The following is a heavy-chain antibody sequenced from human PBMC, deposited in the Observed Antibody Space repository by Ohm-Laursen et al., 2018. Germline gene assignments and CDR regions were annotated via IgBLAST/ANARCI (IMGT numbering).Heavy chain of an antibody. CDR1: GFTFSSYE. V-gene: IGHV3-48*03. CDR3: AKGAYYYDSSGYYPLRAAFDI. D-gene: IGHD3-22*01. J-gene: IGHJ3*02. CDR2: IGSSGSTI. Sequence: SLRLSCAASGFTFSSYEMNWVRQAPGKGLEWVSYIGSSGSTIYYADSVKGRFTISRDNAKNSLYLQMNSLRAEDTALYYCAKGAYYYDSSGYYPLRAAFDIWGQGTMVTVSS.